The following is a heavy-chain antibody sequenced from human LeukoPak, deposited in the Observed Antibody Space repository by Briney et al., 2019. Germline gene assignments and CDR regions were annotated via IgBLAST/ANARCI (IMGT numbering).Heavy chain of an antibody. Sequence: SETLSLTCTVSTDSISSFYWSWIRQPPGKGLEWIGYIYYSGNTNYNPSLKSRVTISVDKSKNQFSLKLSSVTAADTAVYYCARGGGRVVWPLDYWGQGTLVTVSS. D-gene: IGHD2-15*01. CDR3: ARGGGRVVWPLDY. CDR1: TDSISSFY. V-gene: IGHV4-59*12. J-gene: IGHJ4*02. CDR2: IYYSGNT.